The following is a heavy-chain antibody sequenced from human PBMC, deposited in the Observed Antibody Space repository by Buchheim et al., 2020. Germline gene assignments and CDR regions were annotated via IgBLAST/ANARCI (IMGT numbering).Heavy chain of an antibody. D-gene: IGHD3-16*01. CDR1: GFTFSSYG. Sequence: QVQLVESGGGVVQPGRSLRLSCAASGFTFSSYGMHWVRQAPGKGLEGVAVISYDGSNKYYADSVKGRFTISRDNSKNTLYLQMNSLRAEDTAVYYCAKGGGYYWGQGTL. V-gene: IGHV3-30*18. J-gene: IGHJ4*02. CDR3: AKGGGYY. CDR2: ISYDGSNK.